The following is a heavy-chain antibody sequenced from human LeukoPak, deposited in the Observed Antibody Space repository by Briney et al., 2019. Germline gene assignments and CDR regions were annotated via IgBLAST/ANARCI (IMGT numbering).Heavy chain of an antibody. CDR1: GFSISTSEMR. Sequence: SGPALVKPTQTLTLTCTFSGFSISTSEMRMRWIRQPPGKALEWLARIDWGDDQFYSTSLKTRLTISKDTSKHQVLLTMTNMDPLDTATYYCARPHGSSGWYYLDYWGQGILVTVSS. J-gene: IGHJ4*02. V-gene: IGHV2-70*04. CDR2: IDWGDDQ. CDR3: ARPHGSSGWYYLDY. D-gene: IGHD6-19*01.